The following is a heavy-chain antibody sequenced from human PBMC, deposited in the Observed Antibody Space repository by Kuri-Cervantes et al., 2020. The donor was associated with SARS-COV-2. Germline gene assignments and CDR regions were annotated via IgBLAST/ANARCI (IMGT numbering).Heavy chain of an antibody. CDR2: INPNSGGT. D-gene: IGHD6-13*01. CDR3: ARIAAAVLNTRYYFDY. J-gene: IGHJ4*02. CDR1: GYTFTGYY. Sequence: ASVKVSCKASGYTFTGYYMHWVRQAPGQGLEWMGWINPNSGGTNYAQKFQGRVTMTRDTSISTAYMEPSRLRSDDTAVYYCARIAAAVLNTRYYFDYWGQGTLVTVSS. V-gene: IGHV1-2*02.